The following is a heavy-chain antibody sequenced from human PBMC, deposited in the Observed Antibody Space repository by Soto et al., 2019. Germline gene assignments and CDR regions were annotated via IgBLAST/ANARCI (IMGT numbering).Heavy chain of an antibody. D-gene: IGHD3-10*01. Sequence: PGGSLRLSCAVSGFIFIRYSMNWVLQAPGKGLEWVSTISNSRGITYYADSVKGRFTISRDISKNTLYLQMNGLRAEDTALYYCEKAFDYVSGSYYGGDNWGQGTLVTVSS. V-gene: IGHV3-23*01. CDR2: ISNSRGIT. CDR1: GFIFIRYS. CDR3: EKAFDYVSGSYYGGDN. J-gene: IGHJ4*02.